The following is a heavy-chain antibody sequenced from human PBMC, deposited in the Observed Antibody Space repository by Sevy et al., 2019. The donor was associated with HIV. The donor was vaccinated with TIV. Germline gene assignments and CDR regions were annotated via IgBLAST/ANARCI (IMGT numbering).Heavy chain of an antibody. V-gene: IGHV3-7*01. CDR3: VREGLGGYSYSLDC. CDR1: GFSFSSYW. CDR2: MKQDGTEK. D-gene: IGHD5-18*01. J-gene: IGHJ4*02. Sequence: GGSLRLSCAASGFSFSSYWMSWVRQAPGKGLEWVATMKQDGTEKDYVDSVKGRFTISRDNTKSSLFLQMNSLSAEDTAVYYCVREGLGGYSYSLDCWGQGTRVTVSS.